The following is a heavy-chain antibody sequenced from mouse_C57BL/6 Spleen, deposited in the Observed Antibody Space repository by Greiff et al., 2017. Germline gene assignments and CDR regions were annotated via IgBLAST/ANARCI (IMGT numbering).Heavy chain of an antibody. Sequence: QVQLQQSGAELMKPGASVKLSCKATGYTFTGYWIEWVKQRPGHGLEWIGEILPGSGSTNYNEKFKGKATLTADTSSNTAYMQLSSLTTEDSAIYYCAREGLLRFWFAYWGQGTLVTVSA. D-gene: IGHD1-1*01. CDR1: GYTFTGYW. CDR3: AREGLLRFWFAY. CDR2: ILPGSGST. V-gene: IGHV1-9*01. J-gene: IGHJ3*01.